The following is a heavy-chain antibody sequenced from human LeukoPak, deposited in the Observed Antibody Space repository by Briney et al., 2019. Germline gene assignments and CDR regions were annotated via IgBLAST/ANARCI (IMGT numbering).Heavy chain of an antibody. Sequence: PSQTLSLTCTVSGGSISSGGYYWSWIRQPPGKGLEWIGYIYHSGSTYYNPSLKSRVTISVDRSKNQFSLKLSSVTAADTAVYYCARDPRRELRGVKNWGQGTLVTVSS. CDR3: ARDPRRELRGVKN. CDR2: IYHSGST. V-gene: IGHV4-30-2*01. CDR1: GGSISSGGYY. J-gene: IGHJ4*02. D-gene: IGHD3-10*01.